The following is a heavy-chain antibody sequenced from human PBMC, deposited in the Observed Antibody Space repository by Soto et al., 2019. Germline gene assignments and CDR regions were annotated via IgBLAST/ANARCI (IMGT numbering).Heavy chain of an antibody. V-gene: IGHV1-69*13. Sequence: GASVKVSCKASGGTLSSYAISWVRQAPGQGLEWMGGIIPIFGTANYAQKFQGRVTITADESTSTAYMELSSLRSEDTAVYYCAGYCSGGSCYSGPMSAFDIWGQGTMVTVSS. CDR1: GGTLSSYA. CDR2: IIPIFGTA. CDR3: AGYCSGGSCYSGPMSAFDI. D-gene: IGHD2-15*01. J-gene: IGHJ3*02.